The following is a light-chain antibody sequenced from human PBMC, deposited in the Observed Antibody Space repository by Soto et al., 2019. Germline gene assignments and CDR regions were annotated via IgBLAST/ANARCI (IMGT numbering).Light chain of an antibody. Sequence: DIQMTQSPSSLSASVGDRVTITCRASRGIATYLAWYQQKPGGVTKLLIHSDSSLRSGVPSRFSGGGSGTTFTLTIRGLLPEDVATYFCQYYNSAPLTVGGVTKVE. V-gene: IGKV1-27*01. CDR2: SDS. CDR1: RGIATY. CDR3: QYYNSAPLT. J-gene: IGKJ4*01.